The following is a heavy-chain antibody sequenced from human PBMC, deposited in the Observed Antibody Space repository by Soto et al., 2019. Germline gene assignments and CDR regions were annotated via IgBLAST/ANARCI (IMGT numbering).Heavy chain of an antibody. Sequence: SXKVCFKASGYTXTSYGIGLVRQAPGQGLEWMGWIRAYNGNTNYAQKLQGRVTMTTDTSTRKAYMELRSMRSDDTAVSYCARTMAPYYYYYGMDVWGQGTTGTVSS. V-gene: IGHV1-18*01. J-gene: IGHJ6*02. CDR1: GYTXTSYG. D-gene: IGHD3-10*01. CDR3: ARTMAPYYYYYGMDV. CDR2: IRAYNGNT.